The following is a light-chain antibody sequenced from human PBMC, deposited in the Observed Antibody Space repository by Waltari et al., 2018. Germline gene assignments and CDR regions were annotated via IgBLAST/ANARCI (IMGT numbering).Light chain of an antibody. CDR2: YDD. CDR3: AVWDANLNGPL. CDR1: RSNVGKNA. Sequence: QSVLTQPPSVSGAPRQRVTISCSGSRSNVGKNAVNWYVQVPGQAPKLLIYYDDMFASGVSDRFSGSKSGTSGTLAISGLQSEDEGDYYCAVWDANLNGPLFGGGTRVTVL. J-gene: IGLJ3*02. V-gene: IGLV1-36*01.